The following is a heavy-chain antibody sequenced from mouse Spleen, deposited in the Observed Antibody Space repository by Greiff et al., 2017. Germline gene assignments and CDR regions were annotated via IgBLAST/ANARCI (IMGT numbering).Heavy chain of an antibody. CDR3: ASEGTEISFAY. CDR1: GYTFTSYW. J-gene: IGHJ3*01. D-gene: IGHD2-14*01. Sequence: QVQLKEPGAELVKPGASVKLSCKASGYTFTSYWMHWVKQRPGRGLEWIGRIDPNSGGTKYNEKFKSKATLTVDKPSSTAYMQLSSLTSEDSAVYYCASEGTEISFAYWGQGTLVTVSA. V-gene: IGHV1-72*01. CDR2: IDPNSGGT.